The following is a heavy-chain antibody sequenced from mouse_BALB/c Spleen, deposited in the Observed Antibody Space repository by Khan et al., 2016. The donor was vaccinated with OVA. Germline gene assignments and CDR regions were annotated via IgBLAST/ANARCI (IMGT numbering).Heavy chain of an antibody. Sequence: DLVKPGASVKLSCKASGYTFTSYWINWIKQRPGQGLEWIGRISPGSGTPYYNEMFKGKATMTVDISSNTAYIQLISLSSEDSAVDFCARENDYGISHYAMDYWGQGTSVTVSS. CDR2: ISPGSGTP. D-gene: IGHD2-4*01. V-gene: IGHV1S41*01. CDR3: ARENDYGISHYAMDY. J-gene: IGHJ4*01. CDR1: GYTFTSYW.